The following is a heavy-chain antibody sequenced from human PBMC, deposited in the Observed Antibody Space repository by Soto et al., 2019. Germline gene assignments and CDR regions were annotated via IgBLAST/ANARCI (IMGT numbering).Heavy chain of an antibody. V-gene: IGHV1-3*01. CDR3: ARWVEYSSRRWFDY. CDR1: GYTFTSYA. CDR2: INAGNDNT. J-gene: IGHJ4*02. Sequence: QVQLVQSGAEVKKPGASVKVSCKASGYTFTSYAMHWVRQAPGQRLEWMGWINAGNDNTKYSQKFQGRVTITRDTSASTAYMELSSLRSEDTAVYYCARWVEYSSRRWFDYLGQGTLVTVSS. D-gene: IGHD6-6*01.